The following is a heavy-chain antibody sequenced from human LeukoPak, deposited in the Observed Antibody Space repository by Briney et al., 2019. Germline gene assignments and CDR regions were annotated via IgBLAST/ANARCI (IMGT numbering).Heavy chain of an antibody. J-gene: IGHJ4*02. CDR1: GFTFDDYG. Sequence: GGSLRLSCAASGFTFDDYGMNWVRQAPGKGLEWVSSISSSSSYIYYADSVKGRFTISRDNAKNSLYLQMNSLRAEDTAVYYCASTWIQLWHGLGYWGQGTLVTVSS. CDR3: ASTWIQLWHGLGY. V-gene: IGHV3-21*01. CDR2: ISSSSSYI. D-gene: IGHD5-18*01.